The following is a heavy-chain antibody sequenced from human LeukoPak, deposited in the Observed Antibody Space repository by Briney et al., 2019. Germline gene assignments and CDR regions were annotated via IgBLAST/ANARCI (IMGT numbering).Heavy chain of an antibody. V-gene: IGHV1-69*05. D-gene: IGHD4-17*01. CDR2: IIPIFGTA. Sequence: GASVKVSCKASGGTFSSYAISWVRQAPGQGLERMGGIIPIFGTANYAQKFQGRVTITTDESTSTAYMELSSLRSADTAVYYCSTPSGHYGDYPGGYYYCMDVWGKGTTVTVSS. CDR3: STPSGHYGDYPGGYYYCMDV. CDR1: GGTFSSYA. J-gene: IGHJ6*03.